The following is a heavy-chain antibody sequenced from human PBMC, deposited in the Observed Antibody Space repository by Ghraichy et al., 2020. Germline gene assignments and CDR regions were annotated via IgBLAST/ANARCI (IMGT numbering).Heavy chain of an antibody. CDR1: GGSISSYY. V-gene: IGHV4-4*09. CDR3: ARHRLPGYSGYDVLAFDP. CDR2: IYTSGST. D-gene: IGHD5-12*01. Sequence: SETLSLTCTVSGGSISSYYWSWIRQPPGKGLEWIGYIYTSGSTNYNPSLKSRVTISVDTSKNQFSLKLSSVTAADTAVYYCARHRLPGYSGYDVLAFDPWGQGTLVTVSS. J-gene: IGHJ5*02.